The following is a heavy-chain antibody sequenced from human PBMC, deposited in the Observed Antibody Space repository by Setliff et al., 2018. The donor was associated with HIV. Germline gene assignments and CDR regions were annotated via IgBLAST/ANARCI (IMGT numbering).Heavy chain of an antibody. CDR3: ASYPDAPVRGVRVPASGYFQH. D-gene: IGHD3-10*01. CDR2: IYYSGST. V-gene: IGHV4-31*03. CDR1: GGSISSEGYY. Sequence: SETLSLTCTVSGGSISSEGYYWSWIRQHPGKGLEWIGYIYYSGSTNYNPSLKSRVTISVDKSKNQFSLKLSSVTAADTAVYYCASYPDAPVRGVRVPASGYFQHWGQGTLVTVSS. J-gene: IGHJ1*01.